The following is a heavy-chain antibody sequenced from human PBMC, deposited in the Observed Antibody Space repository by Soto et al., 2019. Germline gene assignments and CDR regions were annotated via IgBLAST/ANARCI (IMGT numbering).Heavy chain of an antibody. Sequence: GGSLRLSCAASGFTFSSYAMSWVRQAPGKGLEWVSAISGSGGSTYYADSVKGRFTISRDNSKNTLYLQMNSLRAEDTAVYYCAKGGKEASEITIFGVAYDAFDIWGQGTMVTVSS. J-gene: IGHJ3*02. CDR1: GFTFSSYA. V-gene: IGHV3-23*01. CDR2: ISGSGGST. D-gene: IGHD3-3*01. CDR3: AKGGKEASEITIFGVAYDAFDI.